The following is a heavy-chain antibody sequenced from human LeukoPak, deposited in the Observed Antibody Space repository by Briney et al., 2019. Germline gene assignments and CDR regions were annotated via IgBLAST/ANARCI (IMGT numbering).Heavy chain of an antibody. CDR2: IIPIFGTA. D-gene: IGHD1-1*01. CDR3: ARDRGNWNDMNWFDP. J-gene: IGHJ5*02. V-gene: IGHV1-69*05. CDR1: GGTFSSYA. Sequence: SVKVSCKASGGTFSSYAISWVRQAPGQGLEWMGRIIPIFGTANYAQKFQGRVTITTDESTSTAYMELSSLRSEDTAVYYCARDRGNWNDMNWFDPWGQGTLVAVSS.